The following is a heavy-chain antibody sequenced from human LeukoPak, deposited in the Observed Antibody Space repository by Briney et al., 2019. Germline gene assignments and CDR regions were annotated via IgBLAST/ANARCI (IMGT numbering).Heavy chain of an antibody. Sequence: PGGSLRLSCAASGFTFSSYGMHWVRQAPGKGLEWVAVISYDGSNKYYADSVKGRFTISRDNSKNTLYLQMNSLRAEDTAVYYCAKDWIAATFLYYYGMDVWGQGTTVTVSS. J-gene: IGHJ6*02. CDR2: ISYDGSNK. D-gene: IGHD6-13*01. CDR1: GFTFSSYG. V-gene: IGHV3-30*18. CDR3: AKDWIAATFLYYYGMDV.